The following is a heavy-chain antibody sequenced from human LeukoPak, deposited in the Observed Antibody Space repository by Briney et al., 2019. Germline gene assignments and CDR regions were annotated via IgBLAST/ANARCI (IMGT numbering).Heavy chain of an antibody. CDR3: ARSIKGRWLQMGYFDY. CDR2: INPNSGGT. V-gene: IGHV1-2*02. CDR1: GYTFTGYY. J-gene: IGHJ4*02. Sequence: GASVKVSCKASGYTFTGYYMHWVRQAPGQGLEWMGWINPNSGGTNYAQKFQGRVTMTRDTSISTAYMELSRLRSDDTAVYYCARSIKGRWLQMGYFDYWGQGTLVTVSS. D-gene: IGHD5-12*01.